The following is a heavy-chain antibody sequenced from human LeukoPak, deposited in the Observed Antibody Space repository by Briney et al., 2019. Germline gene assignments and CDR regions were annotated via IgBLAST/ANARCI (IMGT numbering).Heavy chain of an antibody. CDR1: GESFSDFY. D-gene: IGHD1-26*01. Sequence: SETLSHTRAVSGESFSDFYWNWIRQPPGKGLEWIGEINHSGITKYNPSLKSRLTMSVDTSRSQFSLKLTSVTTADTAVYYCALFSRGSDYWGQGTLITVSS. V-gene: IGHV4-34*01. J-gene: IGHJ4*02. CDR2: INHSGIT. CDR3: ALFSRGSDY.